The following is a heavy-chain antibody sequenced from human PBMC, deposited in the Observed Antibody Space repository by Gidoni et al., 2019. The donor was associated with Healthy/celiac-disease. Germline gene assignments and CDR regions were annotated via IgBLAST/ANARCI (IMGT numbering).Heavy chain of an antibody. V-gene: IGHV3-9*01. CDR2: ISWNSGSI. D-gene: IGHD3-3*01. CDR3: AKDNTYYDFWSGYGGGRYFDY. Sequence: EVQLVESGGGLVQPGSSLRLSCAASGFTFDAYAIHWLRQAPGKGLEWVSGISWNSGSIGYADSVKGRFTISRDNAKNSLYLQMNSLRAEDTALYYCAKDNTYYDFWSGYGGGRYFDYWGQGTLVTVSS. CDR1: GFTFDAYA. J-gene: IGHJ4*02.